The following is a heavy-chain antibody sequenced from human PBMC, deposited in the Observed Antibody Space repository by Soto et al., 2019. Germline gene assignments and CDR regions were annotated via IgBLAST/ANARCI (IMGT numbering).Heavy chain of an antibody. CDR1: GGSISSSSYY. CDR2: IFYTGST. V-gene: IGHV4-61*05. J-gene: IGHJ4*02. D-gene: IGHD6-19*01. Sequence: SETLSLTCTVSGGSISSSSYYWGWIRQPPGKGLEWIGYIFYTGSTNYNPSLRSRVTISVDTSKNEFSLRLSSVTAADTAMYYCARHQSDWYGYYFDYWGQGTLVTVSS. CDR3: ARHQSDWYGYYFDY.